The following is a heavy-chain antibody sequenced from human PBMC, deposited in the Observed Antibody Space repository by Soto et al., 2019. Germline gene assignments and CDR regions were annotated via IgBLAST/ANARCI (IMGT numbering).Heavy chain of an antibody. D-gene: IGHD1-20*01. CDR3: GRDPPITGSLRGTPLMAV. CDR1: GYSFTTYG. CDR2: ISAYNGNT. V-gene: IGHV1-18*04. J-gene: IGHJ6*02. Sequence: QLVQSGAEVRKPGASVKVSCKASGYSFTTYGISWVRQAPGQGLEWMGWISAYNGNTNYVQKFQGRVTMTADTSTSTAYMELRSLRSDDTAVYYCGRDPPITGSLRGTPLMAVWGQGTTVTVSS.